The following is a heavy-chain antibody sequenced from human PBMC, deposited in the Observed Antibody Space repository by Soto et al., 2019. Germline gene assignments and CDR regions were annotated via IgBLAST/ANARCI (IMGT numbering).Heavy chain of an antibody. Sequence: ASVKVSCKASGYTFTGYYMHWVRRAPGQGLEWMGWINPNSGGTNYAQKFQGWVTMTRDTSISTAYMELSRLRSDDTAVYYCARDRNLVYDFWSGYLDVWGQGTTVTVSS. D-gene: IGHD3-3*01. V-gene: IGHV1-2*04. CDR1: GYTFTGYY. J-gene: IGHJ6*02. CDR3: ARDRNLVYDFWSGYLDV. CDR2: INPNSGGT.